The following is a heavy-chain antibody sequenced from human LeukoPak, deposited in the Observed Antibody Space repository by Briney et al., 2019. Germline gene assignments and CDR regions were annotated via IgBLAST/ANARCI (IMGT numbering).Heavy chain of an antibody. CDR2: IIPIFGTA. D-gene: IGHD3-3*01. J-gene: IGHJ4*02. Sequence: GASVKVSCKASGYTFTGYYMHWVRQAPGQGLEWMGRIIPIFGTANYAQKFQGRVTITTDESTSTAYMELSSLRSEDTAVYYCARARAGEKYYDFWSGYDFDYWGQGTLVTVSS. CDR1: GYTFTGYY. V-gene: IGHV1-69*05. CDR3: ARARAGEKYYDFWSGYDFDY.